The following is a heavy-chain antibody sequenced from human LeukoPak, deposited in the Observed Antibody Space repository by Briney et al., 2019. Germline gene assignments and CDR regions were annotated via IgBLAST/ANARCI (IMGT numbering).Heavy chain of an antibody. Sequence: SETLSLTCAVSGYSISSGYYWGWIRQPPGKGLERIGSIYHSGSTYYNPSLKGRVTISVDTSKNQFSLKLSSVTAADTAVYYCASLYDYVWGSYRYTYRVDYWGQGTLVTVSS. J-gene: IGHJ4*02. CDR3: ASLYDYVWGSYRYTYRVDY. D-gene: IGHD3-16*02. CDR1: GYSISSGYY. V-gene: IGHV4-38-2*01. CDR2: IYHSGST.